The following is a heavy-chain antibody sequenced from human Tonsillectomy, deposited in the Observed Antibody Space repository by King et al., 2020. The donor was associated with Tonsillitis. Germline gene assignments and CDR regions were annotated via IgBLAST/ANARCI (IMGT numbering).Heavy chain of an antibody. CDR2: LSYSGST. V-gene: IGHV4-39*01. J-gene: IGHJ4*02. CDR3: ARHGMATNWGHYFDY. D-gene: IGHD5-24*01. CDR1: GGSISSGTYY. Sequence: QLQESGPGLVKASETLSLTCTVSGGSISSGTYYWGWIRQPPGKGLEWIGSLSYSGSTYYNPSPKGRVTISVDTSKNQFSLELTSVTAADTAVYYCARHGMATNWGHYFDYWGQGTLVTVSS.